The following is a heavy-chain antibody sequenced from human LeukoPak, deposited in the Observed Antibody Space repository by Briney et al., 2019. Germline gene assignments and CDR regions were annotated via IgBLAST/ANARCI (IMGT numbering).Heavy chain of an antibody. CDR2: ISSSGSNI. J-gene: IGHJ4*02. D-gene: IGHD7-27*01. Sequence: GGSLRLSCAASGFTFSSYEMNWVRQAPGKGLEWVSYISSSGSNIYYADSVKGRFTISRDNAKNSLYPQMNSLRAEDTAVYYCARVEANWGYNYWGQGTLVTVSS. V-gene: IGHV3-48*03. CDR3: ARVEANWGYNY. CDR1: GFTFSSYE.